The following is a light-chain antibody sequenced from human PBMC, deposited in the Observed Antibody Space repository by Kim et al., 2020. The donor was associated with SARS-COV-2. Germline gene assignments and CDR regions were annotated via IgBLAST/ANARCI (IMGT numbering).Light chain of an antibody. V-gene: IGLV3-1*01. CDR1: KLGDKY. J-gene: IGLJ1*01. Sequence: SHELTQPPSVSVSPGQTASITCSGDKLGDKYACWYQQKPGQSPVLVIYQDTKRPSGIPERFSGSNSGNTATLTISGTQAMDEADYYCQAWDSSTNVFGTG. CDR3: QAWDSSTNV. CDR2: QDT.